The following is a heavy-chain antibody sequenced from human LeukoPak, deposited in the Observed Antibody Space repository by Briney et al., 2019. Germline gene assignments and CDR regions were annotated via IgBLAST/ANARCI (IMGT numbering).Heavy chain of an antibody. CDR2: ISAYNGNT. Sequence: ASVTVSCKASGYTFTSYGISWVRQAPGQGLEWMGWISAYNGNTNYAQKLQGRVTMTTDTSTSTAYMELRSLRSDDTAVYYCARDLPYGSSDRTPFDYWGRGTPVTVSS. J-gene: IGHJ4*02. V-gene: IGHV1-18*01. D-gene: IGHD6-6*01. CDR1: GYTFTSYG. CDR3: ARDLPYGSSDRTPFDY.